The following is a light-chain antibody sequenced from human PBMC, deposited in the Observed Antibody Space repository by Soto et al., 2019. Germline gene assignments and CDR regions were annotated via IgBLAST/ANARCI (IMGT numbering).Light chain of an antibody. Sequence: QSALTQPPSASGSPGQSVTISCTESSSDVGNYNYVSWYQQHPGKAPKLMIYEVSKRPSGVPDCFSGSKSGNTASLTVSGLQAEDEADYYCSSYAGSNNYVFGTGTKLTVL. J-gene: IGLJ1*01. CDR2: EVS. CDR1: SSDVGNYNY. V-gene: IGLV2-8*01. CDR3: SSYAGSNNYV.